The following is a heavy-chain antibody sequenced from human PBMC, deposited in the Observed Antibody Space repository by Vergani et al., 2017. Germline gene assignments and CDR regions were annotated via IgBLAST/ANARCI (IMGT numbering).Heavy chain of an antibody. J-gene: IGHJ3*02. CDR3: AKSGVVGAFET. CDR2: IYYSGLT. Sequence: QVNLQESGPGLVKPSETLSLTCAVSGDSISSGNNWGWIRQPPGKSLEWIGSIYYSGLTYYNPSLKSRVAISVDTSKNQFSLKVTSVTAADTAVYFCAKSGVVGAFETWGQGTMVTVSS. V-gene: IGHV4-38-2*01. CDR1: GDSISSGNN. D-gene: IGHD2-8*01.